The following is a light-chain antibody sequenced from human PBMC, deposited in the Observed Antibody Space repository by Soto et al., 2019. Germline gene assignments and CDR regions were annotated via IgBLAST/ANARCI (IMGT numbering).Light chain of an antibody. CDR1: PYVGAR. Sequence: EIVLTQSQATLSWPPGESATLYCRDRPYVGARLAWYPHKPGQAPRLLIYYMSKRATGIPARFSGSGSGTDFTLTISRLEPEDFAVYYCQHCQPYGDSPPLTFGGGTKVDI. CDR3: QHCQPYGDSPPLT. CDR2: YMS. J-gene: IGKJ4*01. V-gene: IGKV3-11*01.